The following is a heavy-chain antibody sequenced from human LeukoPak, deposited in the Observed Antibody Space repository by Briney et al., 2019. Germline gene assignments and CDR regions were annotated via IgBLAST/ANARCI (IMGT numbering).Heavy chain of an antibody. CDR2: ISSSSSYT. Sequence: GGSLRLSCAASGFTFGDYYMSWIRQAPGKGLEWVSYISSSSSYTNYADSVKGRFTISRDNAKNSLYLQMNSLRAEDTAVYYCARVPYYYDSGSYYSGYYFDYWGQGTLVTVSS. CDR1: GFTFGDYY. V-gene: IGHV3-11*06. J-gene: IGHJ4*02. D-gene: IGHD3-10*01. CDR3: ARVPYYYDSGSYYSGYYFDY.